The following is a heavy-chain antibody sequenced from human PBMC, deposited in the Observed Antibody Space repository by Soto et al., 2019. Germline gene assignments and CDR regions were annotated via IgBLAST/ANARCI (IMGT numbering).Heavy chain of an antibody. Sequence: SVKVSCKASGFTFISSVVQWVRQARGQRLEWIGWIVVGSGNTNYAQKFQERVTITRDMSTSTAYMELSSLRSEDTAVYYCAAVTPRTRSGWNWDDFDTWGQGTVVTVSS. J-gene: IGHJ3*02. CDR2: IVVGSGNT. V-gene: IGHV1-58*01. CDR1: GFTFISSV. CDR3: AAVTPRTRSGWNWDDFDT. D-gene: IGHD6-19*01.